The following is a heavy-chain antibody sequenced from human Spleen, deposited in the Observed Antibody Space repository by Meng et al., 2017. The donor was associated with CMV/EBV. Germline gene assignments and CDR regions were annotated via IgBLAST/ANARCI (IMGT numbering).Heavy chain of an antibody. CDR3: ARLGSSWQFDY. CDR1: GGSISTYS. J-gene: IGHJ4*02. Sequence: GSLRLSCTVSGGSISTYSWSWIRQSPGKGLELMGYVYYTGSTSYHPSLKSRLTISVDTSKNQFSLKLSSVTAADTAVYYCARLGSSWQFDYWGQGTLVTVSS. D-gene: IGHD6-13*01. CDR2: VYYTGST. V-gene: IGHV4-59*01.